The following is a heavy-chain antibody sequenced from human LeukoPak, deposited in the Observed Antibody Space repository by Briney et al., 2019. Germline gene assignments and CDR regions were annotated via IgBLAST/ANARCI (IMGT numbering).Heavy chain of an antibody. D-gene: IGHD6-19*01. CDR3: ARGPQWRGDYYYMDV. V-gene: IGHV1-8*01. CDR2: MNPNSGNK. CDR1: GYSFTNFD. J-gene: IGHJ6*03. Sequence: GASVKVSCKASGYSFTNFDINWVRQATGQGLEWMGWMNPNSGNKGYAQKFQGRVTRTMNTSITTAYMELSSLRSEDTAVYYCARGPQWRGDYYYMDVWGRGTTVTVSS.